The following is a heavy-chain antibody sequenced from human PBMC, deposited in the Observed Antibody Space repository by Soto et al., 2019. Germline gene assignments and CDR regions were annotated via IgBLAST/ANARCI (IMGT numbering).Heavy chain of an antibody. CDR2: ISWNSGSI. CDR1: GFTFDDYA. V-gene: IGHV3-9*01. D-gene: IGHD5-12*01. Sequence: GGSLRLSCAASGFTFDDYAMHWVRQAPGKGLEWVSGISWNSGSIGYADSVKGRFTISRDNAKNSLYLQMNSLRAEDTALYYCAKAAFPRGEWPRDYYYYYMDVWGKGTTVTVSS. J-gene: IGHJ6*03. CDR3: AKAAFPRGEWPRDYYYYYMDV.